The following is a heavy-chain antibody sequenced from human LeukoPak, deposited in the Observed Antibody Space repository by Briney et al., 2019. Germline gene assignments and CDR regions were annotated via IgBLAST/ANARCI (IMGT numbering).Heavy chain of an antibody. CDR1: GGSFSGYY. V-gene: IGHV4-34*01. D-gene: IGHD2-2*01. Sequence: SETLSLTCAVYGGSFSGYYWSWIRQPPGKGLDWIGEINHSGSTNYNPSLKSRVTISVDTSKNQFSLKLSSVTAADTAVYYCARGHIVVVPAQYYYYMDVWGKGTTVTVSS. J-gene: IGHJ6*03. CDR3: ARGHIVVVPAQYYYYMDV. CDR2: INHSGST.